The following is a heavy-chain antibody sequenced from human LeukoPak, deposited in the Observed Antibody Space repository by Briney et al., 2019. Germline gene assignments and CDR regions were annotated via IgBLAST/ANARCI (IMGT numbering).Heavy chain of an antibody. Sequence: GGSLRLSCAASGFTFSSYSMNWVRQAPGKGLEWVSSISSSSSYIYYADSVKGRFTISRDNAKNSLYLQMNSLRAEDTAVYYCARVAVWGDYFDYWGQGTLVTVSS. CDR2: ISSSSSYI. J-gene: IGHJ4*02. CDR1: GFTFSSYS. D-gene: IGHD6-19*01. V-gene: IGHV3-21*01. CDR3: ARVAVWGDYFDY.